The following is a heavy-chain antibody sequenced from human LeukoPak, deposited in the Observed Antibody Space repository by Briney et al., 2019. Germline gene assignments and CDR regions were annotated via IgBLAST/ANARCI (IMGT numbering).Heavy chain of an antibody. CDR1: GYTFTGYY. CDR3: ARDGLIAAAGTNWFDP. J-gene: IGHJ5*02. CDR2: INPNSGGT. D-gene: IGHD6-13*01. V-gene: IGHV1-2*02. Sequence: ASVKVSCKASGYTFTGYYMHWVRQAPGQGLEWMGWINPNSGGTNYAQKFQGRVTMTRDTSISTAYMELSRLRSDDTAVYYCARDGLIAAAGTNWFDPWGQGTLVTVPS.